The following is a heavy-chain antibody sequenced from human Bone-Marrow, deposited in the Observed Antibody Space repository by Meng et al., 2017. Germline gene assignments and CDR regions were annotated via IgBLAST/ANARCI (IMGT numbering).Heavy chain of an antibody. CDR2: IYAGGST. V-gene: IGHV3-66*01. J-gene: IGHJ4*02. CDR1: GFTVSNNY. Sequence: GGSLRLSCAASGFTVSNNYMSWVRQAPGKGLEWVSVIYAGGSTGYADSVKGRFTISRDNSKNTLYLQMNSLRAEDTAVYYCARAYGGSVESQWFDYWGQGTLVTVSS. D-gene: IGHD4-23*01. CDR3: ARAYGGSVESQWFDY.